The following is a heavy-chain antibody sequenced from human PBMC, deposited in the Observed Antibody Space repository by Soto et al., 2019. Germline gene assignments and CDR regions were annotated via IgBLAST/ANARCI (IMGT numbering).Heavy chain of an antibody. CDR3: ARDSYSRSRASDY. J-gene: IGHJ4*02. CDR2: ISAYNGNT. D-gene: IGHD6-13*01. V-gene: IGHV1-18*01. Sequence: QVQLVQSGAEVKNPGASVKVSCKASGYTFTSYGISWVRQAPGQGLEWMGWISAYNGNTNYAQKLQGRVTMTTDTSTSTVYMELRSLRSDDTAVYYWARDSYSRSRASDYWGQGTLVTVSS. CDR1: GYTFTSYG.